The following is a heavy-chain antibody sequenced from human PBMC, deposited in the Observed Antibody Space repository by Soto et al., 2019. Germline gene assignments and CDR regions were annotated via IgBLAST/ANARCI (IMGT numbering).Heavy chain of an antibody. CDR3: SRVSCSGGGCYSIDS. CDR2: INPSGNT. D-gene: IGHD2-15*01. J-gene: IGHJ4*02. Sequence: QVQLVQSGAEVKKPGASVKVSCKASGYTFTSYYIHWVRQAPGQGLEWRGIINPSGNTNYAQKFRGRVTITRDKSTSTVYMELSSLRSEDTAVYYCSRVSCSGGGCYSIDSWGQGTLVTVSS. CDR1: GYTFTSYY. V-gene: IGHV1-46*03.